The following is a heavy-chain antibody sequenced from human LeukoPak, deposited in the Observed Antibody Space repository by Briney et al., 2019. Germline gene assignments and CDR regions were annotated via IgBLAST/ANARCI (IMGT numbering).Heavy chain of an antibody. CDR1: GFTFGDYA. J-gene: IGHJ6*02. CDR2: IRSKAYGGTT. D-gene: IGHD3-16*01. V-gene: IGHV3-49*03. Sequence: TGGSLRLSCTASGFTFGDYAMSWFRQAPGKGLEWVGFIRSKAYGGTTEYAASVKGRFTISRDDSKSIAYLQMNGLKTEDTAVYYCTRGPDFGDYYYGMDVWGQGTTVTVSS. CDR3: TRGPDFGDYYYGMDV.